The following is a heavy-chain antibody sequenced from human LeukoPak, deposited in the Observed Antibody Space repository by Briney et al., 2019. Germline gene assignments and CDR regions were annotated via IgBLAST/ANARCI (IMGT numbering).Heavy chain of an antibody. J-gene: IGHJ4*02. Sequence: SVKVSCKASGGTFSSYAISWVRQAPGQGLEWMGRIIPIFGTANYAQKFQGRVTITTDESTSTAYMELSSLRSEDTAVYYCASTTGSNYDFWSGYNFDYWGQGALVTVSS. CDR3: ASTTGSNYDFWSGYNFDY. CDR1: GGTFSSYA. V-gene: IGHV1-69*05. D-gene: IGHD3-3*01. CDR2: IIPIFGTA.